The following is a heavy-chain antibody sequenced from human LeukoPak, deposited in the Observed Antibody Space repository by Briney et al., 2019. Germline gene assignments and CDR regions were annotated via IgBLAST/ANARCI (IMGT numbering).Heavy chain of an antibody. V-gene: IGHV1-24*01. J-gene: IGHJ4*02. D-gene: IGHD3-22*01. CDR3: ATPYYYDSSGYYYFDY. CDR2: FDPEDGET. CDR1: GYTLTELS. Sequence: ASVKVSCKVSGYTLTELSMHWVRQAPGKGLEWMGGFDPEDGETIYAQEFQGRVTMTEDTSTDTAYMELSSLRSEDTAVYYCATPYYYDSSGYYYFDYWGQGTLVTVSS.